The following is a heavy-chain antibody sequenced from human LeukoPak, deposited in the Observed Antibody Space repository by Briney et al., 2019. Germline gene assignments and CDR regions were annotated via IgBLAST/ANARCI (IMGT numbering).Heavy chain of an antibody. D-gene: IGHD6-19*01. CDR3: ARDRAVAGIDY. CDR2: IIPIFGTA. Sequence: ASVKVSCKASGGTFSSYAISWVRQAPGQGLEWMGGIIPIFGTANYAQNFQGRVTITADESTSTAYMELSSLRSEDTAVYYCARDRAVAGIDYWGQGTLVTVSS. J-gene: IGHJ4*02. V-gene: IGHV1-69*13. CDR1: GGTFSSYA.